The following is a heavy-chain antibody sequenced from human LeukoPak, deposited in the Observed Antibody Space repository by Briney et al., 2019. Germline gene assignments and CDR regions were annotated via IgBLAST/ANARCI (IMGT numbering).Heavy chain of an antibody. CDR2: ISYDGSNK. Sequence: GRSLRLSCAASGFPFSSYAMHWVRQAPGKGLEWVAVISYDGSNKYYADSVKGRFTISRDNSKNTLYLQMNSLRAEDTAVYYCARDGRRTAMNFGMDVWGQGTTVTVSS. J-gene: IGHJ6*02. CDR1: GFPFSSYA. D-gene: IGHD5-18*01. CDR3: ARDGRRTAMNFGMDV. V-gene: IGHV3-30-3*01.